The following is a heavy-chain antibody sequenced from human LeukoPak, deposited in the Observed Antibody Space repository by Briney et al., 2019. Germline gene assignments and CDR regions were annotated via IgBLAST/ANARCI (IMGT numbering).Heavy chain of an antibody. Sequence: ASVKVSCKASGYTFTAYYIHWLLQAPGQGPEWMGWIKPDSGSSHYAQKFQGRVTMTRDTSSNSAYMDLTRLKSDDTAVYYCARARVPIAVAGLYYFDYWGQGALVTVSS. CDR1: GYTFTAYY. V-gene: IGHV1-2*02. J-gene: IGHJ4*02. CDR2: IKPDSGSS. CDR3: ARARVPIAVAGLYYFDY. D-gene: IGHD6-19*01.